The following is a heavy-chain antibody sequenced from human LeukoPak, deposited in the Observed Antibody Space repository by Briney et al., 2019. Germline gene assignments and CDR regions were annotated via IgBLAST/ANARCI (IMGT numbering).Heavy chain of an antibody. V-gene: IGHV1-69*13. CDR2: IIPIFGTA. CDR1: GGTFSSYA. Sequence: ASVKVSCKASGGTFSSYAISWVRQAPGQGLEWMGGIIPIFGTANYAQKFQGRVTITADQSTSTAYMELSSLRSEDTAVYYCAREKGSYGFDPWGQGTLVTVSS. D-gene: IGHD1-26*01. CDR3: AREKGSYGFDP. J-gene: IGHJ5*02.